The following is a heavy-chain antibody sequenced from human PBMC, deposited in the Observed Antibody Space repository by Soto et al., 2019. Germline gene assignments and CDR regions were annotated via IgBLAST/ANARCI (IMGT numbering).Heavy chain of an antibody. CDR3: AKDRGSSWGWNWFDP. V-gene: IGHV3-23*01. Sequence: GGSLRLSCAASGFTFSSYAMSWVRQAPGKGLEWVSAISGSGGSTYYADSVKGRFTISRDNSKNTLYLQMNSLRAEDTAVYYCAKDRGSSWGWNWFDPWGQGTLVTVSS. D-gene: IGHD6-13*01. J-gene: IGHJ5*02. CDR1: GFTFSSYA. CDR2: ISGSGGST.